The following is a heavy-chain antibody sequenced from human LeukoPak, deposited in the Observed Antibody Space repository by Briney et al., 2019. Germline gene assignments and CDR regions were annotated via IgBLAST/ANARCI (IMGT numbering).Heavy chain of an antibody. CDR3: AKDRSGSYSQGLDY. D-gene: IGHD1-26*01. Sequence: GGSLRLSCAASGFTFSNAWMSCVRHAPGKGLEGVSSISSSSSYIYYADSVKGRFTISRDNAKNSLYLQMNSLRAEDTAVYYCAKDRSGSYSQGLDYWGQGTLVTVSS. J-gene: IGHJ4*02. CDR1: GFTFSNAW. CDR2: ISSSSSYI. V-gene: IGHV3-21*01.